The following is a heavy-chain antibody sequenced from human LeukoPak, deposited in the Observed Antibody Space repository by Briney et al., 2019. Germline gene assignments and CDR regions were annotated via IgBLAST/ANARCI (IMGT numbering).Heavy chain of an antibody. CDR2: INHSGST. J-gene: IGHJ6*02. D-gene: IGHD1-1*01. V-gene: IGHV4-34*01. Sequence: KSSEILSLTCAVYGGSFSGYYWSWIRQPPGKGLEWIGEINHSGSTNYNPSLKSRVTISVDTSKNQFSLKLSSVTAADTAVYYCARVGYNWNDQMGYYYYGMDVWGQGTAVTVSS. CDR1: GGSFSGYY. CDR3: ARVGYNWNDQMGYYYYGMDV.